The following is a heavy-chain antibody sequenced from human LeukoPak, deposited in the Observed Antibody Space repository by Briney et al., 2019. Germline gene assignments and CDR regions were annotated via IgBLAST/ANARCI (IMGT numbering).Heavy chain of an antibody. Sequence: ASVKVSCKASGYTFTSYDINWVRQAPGQRLEWMGGINAGNGNTKYSQEFQGRVTITRDTSASTAYMELSSLRSEDMAVYYCARVYDSSGYYHPLGYWGQGTLCTVSS. D-gene: IGHD3-22*01. CDR1: GYTFTSYD. CDR3: ARVYDSSGYYHPLGY. J-gene: IGHJ4*02. CDR2: INAGNGNT. V-gene: IGHV1-3*03.